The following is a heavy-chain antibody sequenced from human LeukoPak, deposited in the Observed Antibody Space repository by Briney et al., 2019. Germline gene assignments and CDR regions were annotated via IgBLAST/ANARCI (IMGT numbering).Heavy chain of an antibody. CDR3: AKPVTGSIFDY. CDR1: GFSFIDFD. Sequence: GGSLRLSCTASGFSFIDFDMNWVRQAPGKGLEWVSRTTHSGITTHYADSVKGRFTISRDNSKSTLYLQMNSLRAEDTAVYYCAKPVTGSIFDYWGRGTLVTVSS. V-gene: IGHV3-23*01. D-gene: IGHD6-19*01. J-gene: IGHJ4*02. CDR2: TTHSGITT.